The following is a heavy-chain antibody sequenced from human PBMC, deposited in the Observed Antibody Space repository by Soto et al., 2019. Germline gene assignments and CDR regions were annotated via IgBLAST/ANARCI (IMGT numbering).Heavy chain of an antibody. CDR2: IYYSGST. CDR3: ARDTLYSSGWYGSDYYGMDV. CDR1: GGSISSYY. D-gene: IGHD6-19*01. J-gene: IGHJ6*02. V-gene: IGHV4-59*01. Sequence: SETLSLTCTVSGGSISSYYWSWIRQPPGKGLEWIGYIYYSGSTNYNPSLKSRVTISVDTSKNLFSLKLSSVTAADTAVYYCARDTLYSSGWYGSDYYGMDVWGQGTTVTVSS.